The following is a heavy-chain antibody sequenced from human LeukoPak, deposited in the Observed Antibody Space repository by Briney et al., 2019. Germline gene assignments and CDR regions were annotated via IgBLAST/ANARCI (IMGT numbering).Heavy chain of an antibody. D-gene: IGHD3-10*01. V-gene: IGHV4-39*01. CDR2: IYYSGST. CDR3: ARQGPYYHGPGANNWFDP. Sequence: SETLSLTCTVSGGSISSSSYYWGWIRQPPGKGLEWIGSIYYSGSTYYNPSLKSRVTISVDTSKNQFSLKLSSVTAADTAVYYCARQGPYYHGPGANNWFDPWGQGTLVTVSS. CDR1: GGSISSSSYY. J-gene: IGHJ5*02.